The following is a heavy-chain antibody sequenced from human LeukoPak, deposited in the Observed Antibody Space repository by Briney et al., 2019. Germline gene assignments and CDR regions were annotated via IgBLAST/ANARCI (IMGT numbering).Heavy chain of an antibody. CDR2: IYYSGST. J-gene: IGHJ3*02. D-gene: IGHD6-19*01. CDR3: ARSGVAGTADVFDI. CDR1: GGSISSYY. Sequence: SQTLSLTCTVSGGSISSYYWSWIRQPPGRGLEWIGYIYYSGSTNYNPSLKSRGTISVDTSKNQFSLKLSSVTAADTAVYYCARSGVAGTADVFDIWGQGTMVTVSS. V-gene: IGHV4-59*01.